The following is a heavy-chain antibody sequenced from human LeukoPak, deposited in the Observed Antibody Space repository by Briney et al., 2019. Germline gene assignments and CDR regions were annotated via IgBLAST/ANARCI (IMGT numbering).Heavy chain of an antibody. CDR3: TTPQLWLRGALGY. Sequence: PAGSLRLSCVGSGFIFSNAWMSWVRQAPGKGLEWVGLIKTETDGGTTDYAVPVKGRFTISRDDSKNTLYLQMNSLKTEDTAVYYCTTPQLWLRGALGYWGQGTLVTVTS. V-gene: IGHV3-15*01. CDR1: GFIFSNAW. D-gene: IGHD5-18*01. J-gene: IGHJ4*02. CDR2: IKTETDGGTT.